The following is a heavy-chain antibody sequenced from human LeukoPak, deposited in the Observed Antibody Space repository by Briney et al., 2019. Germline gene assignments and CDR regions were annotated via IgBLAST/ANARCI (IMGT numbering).Heavy chain of an antibody. CDR3: AKDLANSWTIDY. Sequence: GGSLRLSCAASGFIFSRYGIHWVRQAPGKELEWVAVVSYDGTETKYADSVKGRLNLSRDNSKNTLYLQMNSLSVEDTAFYYCAKDLANSWTIDYWGQGTLVTVSS. D-gene: IGHD1-1*01. CDR1: GFIFSRYG. J-gene: IGHJ4*02. V-gene: IGHV3-30*18. CDR2: VSYDGTET.